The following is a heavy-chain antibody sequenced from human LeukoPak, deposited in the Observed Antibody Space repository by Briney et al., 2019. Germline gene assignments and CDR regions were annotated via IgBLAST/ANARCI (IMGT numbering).Heavy chain of an antibody. Sequence: SGTLSLTCTVSGGSISSYYWSWIRQPPGKGLEWIGYIYYSGSTNYNPSLKSRVTISVDTSKNQFSLKLSSVTAADTAVYYCARRDRWLSYYFDYWGQGTLVTVSS. CDR3: ARRDRWLSYYFDY. D-gene: IGHD5-24*01. V-gene: IGHV4-59*08. CDR1: GGSISSYY. J-gene: IGHJ4*02. CDR2: IYYSGST.